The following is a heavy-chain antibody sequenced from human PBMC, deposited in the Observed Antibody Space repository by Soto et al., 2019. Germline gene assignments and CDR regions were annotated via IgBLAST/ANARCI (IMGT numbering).Heavy chain of an antibody. Sequence: PGGSLRLSCAASGFTFSSYAMSWVRQAPGKGLEWVSAISGSGGSTYYADSVKGRFTISRDNSKNTLYLQMNSLRAEDTAVYYCAKEIAVAGTGYYYGMDVSGQGTTVTVSS. D-gene: IGHD6-19*01. J-gene: IGHJ6*02. CDR2: ISGSGGST. CDR3: AKEIAVAGTGYYYGMDV. CDR1: GFTFSSYA. V-gene: IGHV3-23*01.